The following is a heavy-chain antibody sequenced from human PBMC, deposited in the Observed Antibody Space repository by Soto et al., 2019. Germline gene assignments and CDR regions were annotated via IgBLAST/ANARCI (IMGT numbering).Heavy chain of an antibody. V-gene: IGHV1-2*02. Sequence: QVQLVQSGAEVKRPGASVKVSCKASGYMFTGFYLHWVRQAPGQGLEWMGWINPNNGVTTYAKNFQGRVTMTRDSSINTAYMELSSLRSDDTAVYFCAAAAIPVAGRHPDFWGQGTVVTVS. CDR2: INPNNGVT. J-gene: IGHJ4*02. CDR3: AAAAIPVAGRHPDF. CDR1: GYMFTGFY. D-gene: IGHD6-19*01.